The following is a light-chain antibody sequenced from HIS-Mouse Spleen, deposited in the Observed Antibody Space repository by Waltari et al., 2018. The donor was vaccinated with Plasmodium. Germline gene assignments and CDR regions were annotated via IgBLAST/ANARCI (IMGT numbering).Light chain of an antibody. J-gene: IGLJ1*01. CDR1: KLGDNY. Sequence: SYALTQPPSVSVSPGQTASITCSGDKLGDNYACWYQQKPGQSPVLVIYQDSKRPSGIPERFSGSNSGNTATLTISGTQAMDEADYYCQAWDSSTDYVFGTGTKVTVL. CDR2: QDS. CDR3: QAWDSSTDYV. V-gene: IGLV3-1*01.